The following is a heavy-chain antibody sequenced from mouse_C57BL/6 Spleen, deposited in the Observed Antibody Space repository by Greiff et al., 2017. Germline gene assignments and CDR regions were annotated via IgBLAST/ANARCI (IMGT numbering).Heavy chain of an antibody. CDR3: TTGGNNEYFDV. V-gene: IGHV14-1*01. Sequence: VQLQQSGAELVRPGASVKLSCTASGFNIKDYYMHWVKQRPEQGLEWIGRIDPEDGDTAYAPKFQGKATMTADTSSNTAYLQLSSLTSEDTAVYYCTTGGNNEYFDVWGTGTTLTVSS. J-gene: IGHJ1*03. CDR2: IDPEDGDT. D-gene: IGHD2-1*01. CDR1: GFNIKDYY.